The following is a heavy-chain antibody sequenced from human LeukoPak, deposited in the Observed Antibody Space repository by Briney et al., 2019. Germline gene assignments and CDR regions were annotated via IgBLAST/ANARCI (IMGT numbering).Heavy chain of an antibody. CDR1: GGAFSSFA. D-gene: IGHD1-26*01. CDR2: VIPIFGTP. CDR3: AKEGTSGSGRGSDAFDI. V-gene: IGHV1-69*05. J-gene: IGHJ3*02. Sequence: GASVKVSCKATGGAFSSFAINWLRQAPGQGLEWMGGVIPIFGTPDYAQKFQGRLTIPTSESTSTAYMEPSSLRSDDTAVYYCAKEGTSGSGRGSDAFDIWGQGTVVTVSS.